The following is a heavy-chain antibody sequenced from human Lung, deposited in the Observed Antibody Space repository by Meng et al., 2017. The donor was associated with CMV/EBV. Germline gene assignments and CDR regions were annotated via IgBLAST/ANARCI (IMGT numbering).Heavy chain of an antibody. D-gene: IGHD3-10*01. V-gene: IGHV1-8*01. J-gene: IGHJ4*02. CDR2: INPNNYNT. CDR3: ARGRAGSGSPYYFDY. Sequence: SVKVSXKASGYTFTNYDINWVRRATGQGLEWLGWINPNNYNTGYAHQFQGRVTMTRTTSISTAYLELSGLRSEDTAVYYCARGRAGSGSPYYFDYWDQGXLVTGSS. CDR1: GYTFTNYD.